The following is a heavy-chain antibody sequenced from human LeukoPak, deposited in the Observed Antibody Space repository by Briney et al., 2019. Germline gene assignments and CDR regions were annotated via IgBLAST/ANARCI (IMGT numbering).Heavy chain of an antibody. CDR3: ARGEGYGDYLFDY. D-gene: IGHD4-17*01. CDR1: GYTFTSYD. CDR2: IIPIFGTA. V-gene: IGHV1-69*13. Sequence: SVKVSCKASGYTFTSYDINWVRQAPGQGLEWMGGIIPIFGTANYAQKFQGRVTITADESTSTAYMELSSLRSEDTAVYYCARGEGYGDYLFDYWGQGTLVTVSS. J-gene: IGHJ4*02.